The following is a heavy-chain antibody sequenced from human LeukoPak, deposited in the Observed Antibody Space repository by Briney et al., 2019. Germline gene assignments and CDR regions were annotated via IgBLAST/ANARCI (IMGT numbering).Heavy chain of an antibody. D-gene: IGHD2-21*02. V-gene: IGHV4-59*08. CDR3: ARSAYCGGDCYPDYWYFDL. CDR1: GGSISTYY. J-gene: IGHJ2*01. CDR2: IYYSGST. Sequence: SETLSLTCTVSGGSISTYYWSWIRQPPGKGLEWIGHIYYSGSTNYNPSLKSRVTISVDTSKNQFSLKLSSVTAADTAVYYCARSAYCGGDCYPDYWYFDLWGRCTLVTVSS.